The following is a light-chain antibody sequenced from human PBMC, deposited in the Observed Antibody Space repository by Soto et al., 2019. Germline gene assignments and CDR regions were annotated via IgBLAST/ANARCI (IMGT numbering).Light chain of an antibody. CDR2: KNN. V-gene: IGLV1-47*01. CDR3: ATWDDSLSGWV. CDR1: SSNIGSNY. J-gene: IGLJ3*02. Sequence: QSVLTRPPSASGTPGQRVTISCSGSSSNIGSNYIYWYQQLPGTAPKLLIYKNNQRPSGGPDRFSGSKSGTSASLAISGLRSEDEADYYCATWDDSLSGWVFGGGTKVTVL.